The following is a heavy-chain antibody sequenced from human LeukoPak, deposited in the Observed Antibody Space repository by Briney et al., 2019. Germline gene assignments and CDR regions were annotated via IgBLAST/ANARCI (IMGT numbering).Heavy chain of an antibody. J-gene: IGHJ4*02. V-gene: IGHV1-2*02. Sequence: GASVKVSCKASGYTFTGSYMHWARQAPGQGLEWMGWINPNSGGTNYAQKFQGRVTMTRDTSISTAYMELSRLRSDDTAVYYCARALYGGNSVGYWGQGTLVSVSS. CDR3: ARALYGGNSVGY. CDR1: GYTFTGSY. D-gene: IGHD4-23*01. CDR2: INPNSGGT.